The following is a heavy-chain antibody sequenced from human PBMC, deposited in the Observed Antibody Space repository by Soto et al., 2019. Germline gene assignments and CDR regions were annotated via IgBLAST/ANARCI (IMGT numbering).Heavy chain of an antibody. D-gene: IGHD6-19*01. J-gene: IGHJ4*02. CDR1: SVSNAW. Sequence: SVSNAWMNWVRQAPGKGLEWVGRIKSKTDGGTTDYAAPVKGRFTISRDDSKNTXYLQMNSLKTEXTAVXYCTTETSGWDRNWGQGTLVTVSS. V-gene: IGHV3-15*07. CDR3: TTETSGWDRN. CDR2: IKSKTDGGTT.